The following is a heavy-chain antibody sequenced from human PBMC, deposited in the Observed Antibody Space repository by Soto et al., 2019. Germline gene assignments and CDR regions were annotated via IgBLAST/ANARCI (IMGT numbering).Heavy chain of an antibody. V-gene: IGHV4-31*03. D-gene: IGHD4-17*01. Sequence: QVQLQESGPGLVKPSQTLSLTCTVSGGSISSGGYYWSWIRQHPGKGLEWIGYIYYSGSTYYNPSLKSRVTISVDTSKNQFSLKLSSVTAADTAVYYCASQGDHDYGDWNAFDIWGQGTMVTVSS. CDR3: ASQGDHDYGDWNAFDI. CDR2: IYYSGST. J-gene: IGHJ3*02. CDR1: GGSISSGGYY.